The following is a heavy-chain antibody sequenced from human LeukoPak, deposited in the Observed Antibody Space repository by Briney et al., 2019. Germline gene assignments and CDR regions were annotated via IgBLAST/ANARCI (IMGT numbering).Heavy chain of an antibody. V-gene: IGHV3-21*01. J-gene: IGHJ4*02. CDR1: GFTFSSYS. D-gene: IGHD5-12*01. CDR3: ARGIKDIVATIGGG. CDR2: ISSSSSYI. Sequence: GGSLRLSCAASGFTFSSYSMNWVRQAPGKGLEWVSSISSSSSYIYYADSVKGRFTISRDNAKNSLYLQMNSLRAEDTAVYYCARGIKDIVATIGGGWGQGTLVTVSS.